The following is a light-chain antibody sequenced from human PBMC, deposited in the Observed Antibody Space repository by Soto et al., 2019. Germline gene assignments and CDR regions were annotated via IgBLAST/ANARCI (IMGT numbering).Light chain of an antibody. CDR2: DAS. CDR3: QQYNSYLLT. CDR1: QSISSW. Sequence: DIQMTQSPSTLSASVGDRVTITCRASQSISSWLAWYQQKPGKAPKLLIYDASSLESRVPSRFSGSGSGTEFTLTISSLQPDDFATYYCQQYNSYLLTFGGGTKVEIK. V-gene: IGKV1-5*01. J-gene: IGKJ4*01.